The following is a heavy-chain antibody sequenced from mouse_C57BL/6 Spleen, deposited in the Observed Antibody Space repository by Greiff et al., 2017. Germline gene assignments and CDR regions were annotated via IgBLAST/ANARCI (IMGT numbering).Heavy chain of an antibody. Sequence: VKLMESGAELARPGASVKLSCKASGYTFTSYGISWVKQRTGQGLEWIGEIYPRSGNTYYNEKFKGKATLTADKSSSTAYMELRSLTSEDSAVYFCATHYGNYPYAMDYWGQGTSVTVSS. CDR2: IYPRSGNT. CDR3: ATHYGNYPYAMDY. CDR1: GYTFTSYG. J-gene: IGHJ4*01. V-gene: IGHV1-81*01. D-gene: IGHD2-1*01.